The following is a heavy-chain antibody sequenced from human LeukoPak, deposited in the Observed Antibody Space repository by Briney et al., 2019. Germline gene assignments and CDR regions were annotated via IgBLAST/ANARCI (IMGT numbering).Heavy chain of an antibody. CDR3: ARDGDNYDILTGYYGYYYGMDV. Sequence: GSSVKVSCKASRYTFTSYGISWVRQAPGQGLEWMGWISAYNGNTNNAQKLQGRVTITTDTSTSTAYMELRSLRSDDTAVYYCARDGDNYDILTGYYGYYYGMDVWGQGTTVTVSS. V-gene: IGHV1-18*01. J-gene: IGHJ6*02. CDR2: ISAYNGNT. D-gene: IGHD3-9*01. CDR1: RYTFTSYG.